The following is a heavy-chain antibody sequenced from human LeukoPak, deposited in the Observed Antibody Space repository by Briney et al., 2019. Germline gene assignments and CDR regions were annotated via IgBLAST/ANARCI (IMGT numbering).Heavy chain of an antibody. D-gene: IGHD2-2*02. CDR1: GYTFTSYG. J-gene: IGHJ5*02. V-gene: IGHV1-18*01. CDR2: ISAYNGNT. Sequence: ASVTVSCKASGYTFTSYGISWVRQAPGQGLEWMGWISAYNGNTNYAQKLQGRVTMTTDTSTSTAYMELRSLRSDDTAVYYCARDALQYQLLYPNWFDPWGQGTLVTVSS. CDR3: ARDALQYQLLYPNWFDP.